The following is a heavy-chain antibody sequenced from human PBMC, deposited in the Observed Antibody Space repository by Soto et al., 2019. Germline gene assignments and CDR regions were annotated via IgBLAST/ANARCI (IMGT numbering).Heavy chain of an antibody. V-gene: IGHV3-33*08. J-gene: IGHJ6*03. Sequence: PGGSLRLSCAASGFTFSNYGMHWVRQAPGKGLEWVAVIWFDGSNKYYADSVKGRFTISRDNSKNTLFLQMNSLRGEDTAVYYCARDRYGSGGSPMDVWGKGTTVTVSS. CDR1: GFTFSNYG. CDR3: ARDRYGSGGSPMDV. D-gene: IGHD2-15*01. CDR2: IWFDGSNK.